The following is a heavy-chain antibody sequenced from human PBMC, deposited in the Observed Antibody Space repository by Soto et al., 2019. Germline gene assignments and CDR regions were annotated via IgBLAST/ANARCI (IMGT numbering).Heavy chain of an antibody. Sequence: LVESGGRVVRPGRSLTLSCAASGFTFASYGMHWVRQAPGKGLEWVATVSFDSKNKYYIDSVEGRFTISRDNSENTLSPQMNSLRHEDTAVYYCAKESVEATYSFYGLDVWGPGTTVTVSS. V-gene: IGHV3-30*18. CDR1: GFTFASYG. D-gene: IGHD4-4*01. CDR3: AKESVEATYSFYGLDV. J-gene: IGHJ6*02. CDR2: VSFDSKNK.